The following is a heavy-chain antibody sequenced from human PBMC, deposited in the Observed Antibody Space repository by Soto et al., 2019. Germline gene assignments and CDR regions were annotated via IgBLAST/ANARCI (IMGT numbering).Heavy chain of an antibody. Sequence: SETLSLTCTVSGGSISSSSYYWGWIRQPPGKGLEWIGSIYYSGSTYYNPSLKSRVTISVDTSKNQFSLTLSSVTAADTAVYYCARQDYGGRNFDYWGQGTLVTVSS. J-gene: IGHJ4*02. CDR1: GGSISSSSYY. CDR3: ARQDYGGRNFDY. V-gene: IGHV4-39*01. D-gene: IGHD4-17*01. CDR2: IYYSGST.